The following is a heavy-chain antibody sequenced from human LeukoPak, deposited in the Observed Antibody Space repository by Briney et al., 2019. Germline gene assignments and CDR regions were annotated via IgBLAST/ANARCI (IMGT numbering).Heavy chain of an antibody. CDR3: ARDCSSTSCYFYAFDI. CDR2: IYTSGST. V-gene: IGHV4-4*07. D-gene: IGHD2-2*01. J-gene: IGHJ3*02. CDR1: GGPISSYY. Sequence: SETLSLTCTVSGGPISSYYWSWIRQPAGKGLEWIGRIYTSGSTNYNPSLKSRVTMSVDTSKNQFSLKLSSVTAADTAVYYCARDCSSTSCYFYAFDIWGQGTMVTVSS.